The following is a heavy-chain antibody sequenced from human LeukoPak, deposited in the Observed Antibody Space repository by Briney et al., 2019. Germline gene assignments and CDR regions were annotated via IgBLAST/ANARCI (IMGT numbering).Heavy chain of an antibody. Sequence: SETLSLTCTVSGGSISSYYWSWIRQPAGKGLEWIGRIYTSGSTNYNPSLKSRVTISVDTSKNQFSLKLSSVTAADTAVYYCARRADTAMADYYYGMDVWGQGTTVTVSS. V-gene: IGHV4-4*07. D-gene: IGHD5-18*01. CDR2: IYTSGST. J-gene: IGHJ6*02. CDR3: ARRADTAMADYYYGMDV. CDR1: GGSISSYY.